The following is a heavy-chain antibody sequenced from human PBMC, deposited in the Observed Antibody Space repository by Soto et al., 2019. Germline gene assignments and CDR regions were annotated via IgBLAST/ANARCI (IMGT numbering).Heavy chain of an antibody. CDR3: AREGFQYLPKDAFDI. Sequence: QVQLQESGPGLVKPSETLSLTCTVSGGSISPYYWNWIRQPAGKGPEWIGRIYSSGSTNYNPSLKSRVTMSVDTSKNQFSLKLTSVTAADTAVYCCAREGFQYLPKDAFDIWGQGTMVTVSS. D-gene: IGHD2-2*01. CDR2: IYSSGST. CDR1: GGSISPYY. V-gene: IGHV4-4*07. J-gene: IGHJ3*02.